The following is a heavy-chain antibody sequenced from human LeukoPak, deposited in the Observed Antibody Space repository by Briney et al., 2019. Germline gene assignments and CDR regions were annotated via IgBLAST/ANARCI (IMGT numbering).Heavy chain of an antibody. CDR2: INADGGNT. J-gene: IGHJ4*02. V-gene: IGHV3-43*02. CDR1: GLTFDVCG. CDR3: AKDLENSRYYRSVDY. Sequence: GGSLSLSCAPSGLTFDVCGMHSVRQAPGRSLEWVSLINADGGNTNYADSVKGRLTISRDNRKNSLYLQMNNLTTGDTGLYYCAKDLENSRYYRSVDYGGWGALATVS. D-gene: IGHD3-22*01.